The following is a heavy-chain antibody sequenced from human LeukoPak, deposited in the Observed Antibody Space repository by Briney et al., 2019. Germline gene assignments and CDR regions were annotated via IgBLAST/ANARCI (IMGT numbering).Heavy chain of an antibody. V-gene: IGHV1-2*02. J-gene: IGHJ4*02. D-gene: IGHD3-22*01. CDR3: ARDQHYYDSSGYYS. CDR2: INPNSGGT. Sequence: ASVKVSCKASGYTFTGCYMHWVRQAPGQGLEWMGWINPNSGGTNYAQKFQGRVTMTRDTSISTAYMELSRLRSDDTAVYYCARDQHYYDSSGYYSWGQGTLVTVSS. CDR1: GYTFTGCY.